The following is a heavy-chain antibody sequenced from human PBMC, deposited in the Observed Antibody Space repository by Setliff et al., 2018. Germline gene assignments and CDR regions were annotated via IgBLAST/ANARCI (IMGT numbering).Heavy chain of an antibody. V-gene: IGHV3-74*01. D-gene: IGHD3-22*01. CDR1: GSSFNNYW. J-gene: IGHJ4*02. CDR2: INKDGDGT. Sequence: GGSLRLSCEASGSSFNNYWMYWVRQVPGKGLVWVSGINKDGDGTSYADSVRGRFTISRDGSKSTLYLDMSSLRSEDTAVYYCAKVLDTTGYYYFDFWGQGTLVTVSS. CDR3: AKVLDTTGYYYFDF.